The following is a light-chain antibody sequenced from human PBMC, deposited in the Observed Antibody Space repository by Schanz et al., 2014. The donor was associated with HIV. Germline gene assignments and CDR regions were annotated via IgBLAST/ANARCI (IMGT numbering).Light chain of an antibody. CDR2: AAT. J-gene: IGKJ5*01. CDR1: QNITDH. V-gene: IGKV1-39*01. CDR3: QQSFTTPSIT. Sequence: DIQMTQSPSSLSASVGDRVTITCRASQNITDHLTWYQHKPGRPPKLLIYAATVLHPGVPSRFSGSGSGTNFTLPITGLQHEDFALYFCQQSFTTPSITFGQGTRLEIK.